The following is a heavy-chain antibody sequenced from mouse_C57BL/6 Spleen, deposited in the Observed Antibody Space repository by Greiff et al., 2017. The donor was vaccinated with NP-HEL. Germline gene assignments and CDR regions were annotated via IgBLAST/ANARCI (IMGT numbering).Heavy chain of an antibody. Sequence: QVQLQQSGPELVKPGASVKISCKASGYAFSSSWMNWVKQRPGKGLEWIGRIYPGDGDTNYNGKFKGKATLTADKSSSTAYMQLSSLTSEDSAVYFCARSLYYYAAMDYWGQVASVTVSS. CDR3: ARSLYYYAAMDY. CDR1: GYAFSSSW. J-gene: IGHJ4*01. CDR2: IYPGDGDT. D-gene: IGHD2-4*01. V-gene: IGHV1-82*01.